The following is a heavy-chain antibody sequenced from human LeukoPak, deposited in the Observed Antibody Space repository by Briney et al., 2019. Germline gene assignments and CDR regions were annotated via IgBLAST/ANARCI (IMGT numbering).Heavy chain of an antibody. D-gene: IGHD5-18*01. CDR3: AREPGLWPYYFDY. CDR1: GGSVSSGSYY. V-gene: IGHV4-61*01. CDR2: IYYSGST. J-gene: IGHJ4*02. Sequence: SETLSLTCTVSGGSVSSGSYYWSWIRQPPGKGLEWIGCIYYSGSTNYNPSLKSRVTISVDTSKNQFSLKLSSVTAADTAVYYCAREPGLWPYYFDYWGQGTLVTVSS.